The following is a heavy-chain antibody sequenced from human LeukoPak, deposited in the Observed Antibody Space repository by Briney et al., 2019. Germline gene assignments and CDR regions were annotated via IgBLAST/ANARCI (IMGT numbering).Heavy chain of an antibody. D-gene: IGHD6-19*01. V-gene: IGHV4-59*01. CDR2: IYYSGST. CDR3: ARVPRSGWFPFDY. J-gene: IGHJ4*02. Sequence: SETLSLTCTVSGGSISSYYWSWIQQPPGKGLEWIGYIYYSGSTNYNPSLKSRVTISVDTSKNQFSLKLSSVTAADTAVYYCARVPRSGWFPFDYWGQGTLVTVSS. CDR1: GGSISSYY.